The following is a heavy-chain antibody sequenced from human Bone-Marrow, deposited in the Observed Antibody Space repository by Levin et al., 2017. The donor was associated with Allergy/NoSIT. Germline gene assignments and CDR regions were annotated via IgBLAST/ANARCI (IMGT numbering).Heavy chain of an antibody. CDR1: GFTFDDYA. Sequence: GGSLRLSCAASGFTFDDYAFHWVRQAPGKGLEWISSVNWNSVKIAYADSVKGRFTISRDNAKNSLYLQMNSLRVEDTALYYCAKGRVFDPSDGLDVWGQGTTVTVSS. V-gene: IGHV3-9*01. CDR2: VNWNSVKI. CDR3: AKGRVFDPSDGLDV. J-gene: IGHJ6*02. D-gene: IGHD3-10*02.